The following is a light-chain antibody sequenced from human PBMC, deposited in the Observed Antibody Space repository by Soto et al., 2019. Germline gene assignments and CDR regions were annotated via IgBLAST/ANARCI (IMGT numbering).Light chain of an antibody. Sequence: VQMSEAPATLSASVLYRVTITFLASQSIDTWLVWYQQKVGKAPKLLIQKASSLESGVPARFSGSGSGTEFTLSINSLQPDDFATYYCQQYNSYPWTFGQGTKVDIK. CDR3: QQYNSYPWT. V-gene: IGKV1-5*03. CDR2: KAS. J-gene: IGKJ1*01. CDR1: QSIDTW.